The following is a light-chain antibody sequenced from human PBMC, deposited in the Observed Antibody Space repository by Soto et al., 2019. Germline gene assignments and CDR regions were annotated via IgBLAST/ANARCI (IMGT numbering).Light chain of an antibody. Sequence: QSVLTQPPSASGTPGQRVTISCSGSSSNIGSSSVNLYQHLPGTAPKLLIYTDSRRPSGVPDRFSGSKSGTSASLTISGPQPDDEAYYYCAAWDYSLSAYVFGTGTKVTVL. CDR2: TDS. CDR1: SSNIGSSS. J-gene: IGLJ1*01. V-gene: IGLV1-44*01. CDR3: AAWDYSLSAYV.